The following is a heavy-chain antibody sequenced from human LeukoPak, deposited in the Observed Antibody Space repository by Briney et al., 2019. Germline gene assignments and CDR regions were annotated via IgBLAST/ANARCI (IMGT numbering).Heavy chain of an antibody. CDR3: ARRAGAYSHPYDY. Sequence: GGSLRLSCTVSGFTVSSNSMSWVRQAPGKGLEWVSFIYSGNTHYSDSVKGRFTISRDNSKNALYLQMNSLRAEDTAVYYCARRAGAYSHPYDYWGQGTLVTVSS. J-gene: IGHJ4*02. CDR1: GFTVSSNS. CDR2: IYSGNT. V-gene: IGHV3-53*01. D-gene: IGHD4/OR15-4a*01.